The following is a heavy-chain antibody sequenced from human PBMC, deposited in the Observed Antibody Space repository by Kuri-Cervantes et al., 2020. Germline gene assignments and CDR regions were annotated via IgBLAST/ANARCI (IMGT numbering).Heavy chain of an antibody. CDR1: GFTFSSYA. J-gene: IGHJ3*02. CDR3: ARVSGSYYRDAFDI. D-gene: IGHD1-26*01. V-gene: IGHV3-53*01. CDR2: IYSGGST. Sequence: LKISCAASGFTFSSYAMSWVRQAPGKGLEWVSVIYSGGSTYYADSVKGRFTISRDNSKNTLYLQMNSLRAEDTAVYYCARVSGSYYRDAFDIWGQETMVTVSS.